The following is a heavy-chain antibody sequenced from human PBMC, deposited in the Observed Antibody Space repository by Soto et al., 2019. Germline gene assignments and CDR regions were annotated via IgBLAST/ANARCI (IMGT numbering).Heavy chain of an antibody. D-gene: IGHD1-1*01. J-gene: IGHJ4*01. CDR3: ARGGEATTYFFDY. V-gene: IGHV3-23*01. CDR2: FSGSGGST. Sequence: EVQLLQSGGNLAQPGGSLRLSCAASGFTFTNYAMSWVRQAPGKGLEWVSSFSGSGGSTYYAASVKGRFTISRDNSKSTLYLQMNSLRAEYTALYFCARGGEATTYFFDYWGQGTPVTVSS. CDR1: GFTFTNYA.